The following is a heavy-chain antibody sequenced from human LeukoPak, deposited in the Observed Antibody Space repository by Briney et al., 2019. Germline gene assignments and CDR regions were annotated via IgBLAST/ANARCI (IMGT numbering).Heavy chain of an antibody. CDR1: GYTFTTYN. J-gene: IGHJ5*02. V-gene: IGHV1-18*01. D-gene: IGHD5-18*01. Sequence: ASVKVSCKASGYTFTTYNINWVRQAPGQGLEWMGWISGYNGNTNYAQKLQGRVTMTTDTSTSTAYMELRSLKSDDTAVYYCARALPHRRLMDTTMEQHWFDPWGQGTLVTVSS. CDR3: ARALPHRRLMDTTMEQHWFDP. CDR2: ISGYNGNT.